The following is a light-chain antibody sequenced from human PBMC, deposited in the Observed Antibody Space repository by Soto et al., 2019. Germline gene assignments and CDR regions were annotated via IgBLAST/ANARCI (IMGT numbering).Light chain of an antibody. CDR3: QQRRNWPPIT. J-gene: IGKJ5*01. Sequence: EIVLTQSPGTLSLSPGERATLSCRASQSVSSSYLAWYQQKPGQAPRLLIYDASNRATGIPARFSGSGSGTDFTLTISSLEPEDFAVYYCQQRRNWPPITLGQGTRPEIK. CDR1: QSVSSSY. CDR2: DAS. V-gene: IGKV3D-20*02.